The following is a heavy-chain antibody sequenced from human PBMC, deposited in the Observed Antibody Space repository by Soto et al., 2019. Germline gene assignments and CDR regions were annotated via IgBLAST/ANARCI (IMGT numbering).Heavy chain of an antibody. CDR3: AGGVFDNERRGWFDP. V-gene: IGHV4-30-4*01. CDR2: IYYTGGT. CDR1: GGSITSGHYY. J-gene: IGHJ5*02. Sequence: PSETLSLTCTVSGGSITSGHYYWSWIRQPPGKGLEWIGYIYYTGGTYYNPSLTSRVTISRDTSKNQLYLTLSFVTLTDTAVYSCAGGVFDNERRGWFDPWGQGTLVTVSS. D-gene: IGHD2-8*01.